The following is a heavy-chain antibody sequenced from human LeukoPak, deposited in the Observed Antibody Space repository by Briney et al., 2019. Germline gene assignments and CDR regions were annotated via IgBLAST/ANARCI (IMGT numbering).Heavy chain of an antibody. D-gene: IGHD2-2*01. CDR2: INPNSGGT. Sequence: GASVKVSCKASRYTFTGYYMHWVRQAPGQGLEWMGWINPNSGGTNYAQKFQGRVTMTRDTSISTAYMELSRLRSDDTAVYYCARGRYCSSTSCSMGAYWGQGTLVTLSS. J-gene: IGHJ4*02. V-gene: IGHV1-2*02. CDR3: ARGRYCSSTSCSMGAY. CDR1: RYTFTGYY.